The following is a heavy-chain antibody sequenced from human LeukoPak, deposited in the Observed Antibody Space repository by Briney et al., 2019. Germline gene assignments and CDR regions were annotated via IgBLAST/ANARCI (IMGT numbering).Heavy chain of an antibody. V-gene: IGHV1-24*01. CDR3: AKGGTRWTDEFDY. CDR2: FDPEDGET. CDR1: GYTLTELS. J-gene: IGHJ4*02. D-gene: IGHD2-2*01. Sequence: GASVTVSCKVSGYTLTELSMHWVRQAPGKGLEWMGGFDPEDGETIYAQKFQGRVTMTEDTSTDTAYMELSSLRSEDTAVYYCAKGGTRWTDEFDYWGQGTLVTVSS.